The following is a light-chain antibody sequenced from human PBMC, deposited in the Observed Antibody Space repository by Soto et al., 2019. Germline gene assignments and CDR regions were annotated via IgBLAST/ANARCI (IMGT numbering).Light chain of an antibody. J-gene: IGLJ3*02. V-gene: IGLV2-14*01. CDR1: SSDVGAYKY. Sequence: QSALTQPASGSGSTGKSITISCNGSSSDVGAYKYVSWFQQHPGKAPKLIIYEVSNRPSGVSDRFSGSKSGNTASLTISWLQAKDEADYHCSSYTTTTAWVFCGGTKLTVL. CDR3: SSYTTTTAWV. CDR2: EVS.